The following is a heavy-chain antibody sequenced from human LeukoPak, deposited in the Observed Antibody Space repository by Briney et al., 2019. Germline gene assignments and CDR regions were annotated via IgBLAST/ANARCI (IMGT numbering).Heavy chain of an antibody. V-gene: IGHV3-7*01. D-gene: IGHD6-13*01. CDR1: GFTFSNYW. J-gene: IGHJ4*02. CDR3: AKDRSIAAAGTLDY. Sequence: GGSLRLSCAASGFTFSNYWMSWVRQAPGKGLEWVANIKQDGSEKYYADSVKGRFTISRDNSKNTLFLQVNSLRAEDTAVYYCAKDRSIAAAGTLDYWGQGTLVTVSS. CDR2: IKQDGSEK.